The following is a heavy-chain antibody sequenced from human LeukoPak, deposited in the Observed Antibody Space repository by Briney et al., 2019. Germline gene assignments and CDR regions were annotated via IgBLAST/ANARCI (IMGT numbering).Heavy chain of an antibody. Sequence: GGSLRLSCAASGFTFSSYWMHWVRQAPGKGLVWVSRINSDGSSTSYADSVKGRFTISRDNAKNTLYLQMNSLRAEDTAVYYCAKEGGSGRHYYYGMDVWGQGTTVTVSS. CDR3: AKEGGSGRHYYYGMDV. J-gene: IGHJ6*02. D-gene: IGHD3-10*01. V-gene: IGHV3-74*01. CDR1: GFTFSSYW. CDR2: INSDGSST.